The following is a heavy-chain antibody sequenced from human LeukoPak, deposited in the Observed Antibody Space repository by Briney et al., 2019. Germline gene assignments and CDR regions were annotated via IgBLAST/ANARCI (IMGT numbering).Heavy chain of an antibody. V-gene: IGHV3-23*01. Sequence: GGSLRLSCAVSGFTFSGFWMSWSRQAPGKGLEWVSAISGSGGSTYYADSVKGRFTISRDNSKNTLYLQMNSLRAEDTAVYYCAKDPRFLIWGQGTLVTVSS. D-gene: IGHD3-3*01. CDR3: AKDPRFLI. CDR1: GFTFSGFW. CDR2: ISGSGGST. J-gene: IGHJ4*02.